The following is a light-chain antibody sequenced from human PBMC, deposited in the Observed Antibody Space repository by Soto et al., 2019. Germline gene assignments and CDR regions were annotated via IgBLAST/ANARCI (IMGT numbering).Light chain of an antibody. CDR1: SSDFDIYKY. V-gene: IGLV2-14*01. Sequence: QSVLTQPASVSGSPGQSITISCTGTSSDFDIYKYVSWYQQHPGKAPKLMIYQVTNRPSGVSNRFSGSKSGNTASLTISGLQAEDEADYYCSSYTSSINYVFXTGTKVTVL. CDR3: SSYTSSINYV. CDR2: QVT. J-gene: IGLJ1*01.